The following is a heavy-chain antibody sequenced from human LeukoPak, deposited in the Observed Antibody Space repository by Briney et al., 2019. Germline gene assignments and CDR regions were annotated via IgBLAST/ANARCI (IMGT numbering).Heavy chain of an antibody. CDR2: ISGSGGST. D-gene: IGHD6-19*01. V-gene: IGHV3-23*01. Sequence: PGGSLRLSCAASGFTFSTYAMTWVRQAPGKGPEWVSGISGSGGSTYYADSVKGRFTISRDNSKKTLYLQMNSLRAEDTAVYYCTKDDSTSGWPVGAFDIWGQGTMVTVSS. J-gene: IGHJ3*02. CDR1: GFTFSTYA. CDR3: TKDDSTSGWPVGAFDI.